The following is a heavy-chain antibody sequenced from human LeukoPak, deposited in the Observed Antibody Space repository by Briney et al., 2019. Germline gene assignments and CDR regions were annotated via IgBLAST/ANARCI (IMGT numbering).Heavy chain of an antibody. V-gene: IGHV3-23*01. D-gene: IGHD3-10*01. CDR2: ISGSGDIT. Sequence: GSLRLPCAASGFTFDTHAMTWVRQAPGKGLEYVSLISGSGDITYYAHSLKDRFTISRDNSKTTLYLQMHSLRAEDTAMYYCAARPGDLAVPFDYWGQGTLVIVSS. J-gene: IGHJ4*02. CDR1: GFTFDTHA. CDR3: AARPGDLAVPFDY.